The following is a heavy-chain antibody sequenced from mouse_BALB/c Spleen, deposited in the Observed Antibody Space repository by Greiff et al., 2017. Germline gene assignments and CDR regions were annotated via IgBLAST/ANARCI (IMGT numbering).Heavy chain of an antibody. D-gene: IGHD2-4*01. J-gene: IGHJ4*01. CDR3: ARKSTMITSMDY. V-gene: IGHV3-2*02. CDR2: ISYSGST. Sequence: VQLKESGPGLVKPSQSLSLTCTVTGYSITSDYAWNWIRQFPGNKLEWMGYISYSGSTSYNPSLKSRISITRDTSKNQFFLQLNSVTTEDTATYYCARKSTMITSMDYWGQGTSVTVSS. CDR1: GYSITSDYA.